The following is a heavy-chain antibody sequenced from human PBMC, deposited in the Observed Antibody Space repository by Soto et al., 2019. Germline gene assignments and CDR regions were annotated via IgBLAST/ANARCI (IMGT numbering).Heavy chain of an antibody. CDR3: ARIPGYCSSTSCRNYYYYGMDV. CDR1: GFTFSSYG. V-gene: IGHV3-33*01. J-gene: IGHJ6*02. D-gene: IGHD2-2*01. CDR2: IWYDGSNK. Sequence: QVQLVESGGGVVQPGRSLRLSCAASGFTFSSYGMHWVRQAPGKGLEWVAVIWYDGSNKYYADSVKGRFTISRDNSKNTLYLQMNSLRAEDTAVYYCARIPGYCSSTSCRNYYYYGMDVWGQGTTVTVSS.